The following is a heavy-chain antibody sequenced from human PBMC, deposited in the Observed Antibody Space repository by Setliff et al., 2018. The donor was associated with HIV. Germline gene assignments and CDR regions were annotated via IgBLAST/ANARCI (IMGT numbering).Heavy chain of an antibody. CDR2: IYYSGST. CDR1: GGSISSYY. CDR3: ARATFFDFWSGFPHHYMDV. V-gene: IGHV4-59*01. D-gene: IGHD3-3*01. Sequence: PSETLSLTCTVSGGSISSYYWSWIRQPPGKGLEWIGYIYYSGSTNYNPSLKSRVIMSVDTSKNQFSLRLKSVTAADTAVYYCARATFFDFWSGFPHHYMDVWGKGTTVTVS. J-gene: IGHJ6*03.